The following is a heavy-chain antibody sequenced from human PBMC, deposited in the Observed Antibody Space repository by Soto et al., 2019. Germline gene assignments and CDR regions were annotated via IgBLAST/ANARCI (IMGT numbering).Heavy chain of an antibody. CDR3: ARSNIGVVPAAPTAYY. CDR1: GGSISSSSYY. Sequence: QLQLQESGPGLVKPSETLSLTCTVSGGSISSSSYYWGWIRQPPGKGLEWIGSIYYSGSTYYNPSLKSRVTIAVDTSKTQFSPKLRSATAADTATEYCARSNIGVVPAAPTAYYWGQGTLVTVSS. V-gene: IGHV4-39*01. CDR2: IYYSGST. D-gene: IGHD2-2*01. J-gene: IGHJ4*02.